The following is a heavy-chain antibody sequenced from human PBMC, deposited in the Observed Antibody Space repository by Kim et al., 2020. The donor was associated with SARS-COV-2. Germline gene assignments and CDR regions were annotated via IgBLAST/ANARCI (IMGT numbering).Heavy chain of an antibody. D-gene: IGHD6-13*01. J-gene: IGHJ4*02. CDR2: IYYSGST. V-gene: IGHV4-39*07. CDR1: GGSISSSSYY. CDR3: ARAGFHSSSWYYFDY. Sequence: SETLSLTCTVSGGSISSSSYYWGWIRQPPGKGLEWIGSIYYSGSTYYNPSLKSRVTISVDTSKNQFSLKLSSVTAADTAVYYCARAGFHSSSWYYFDYWGQGTLVTVSS.